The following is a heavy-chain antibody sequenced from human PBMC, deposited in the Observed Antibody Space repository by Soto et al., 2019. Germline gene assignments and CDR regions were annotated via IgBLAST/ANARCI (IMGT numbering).Heavy chain of an antibody. D-gene: IGHD3-22*01. J-gene: IGHJ6*02. Sequence: EVQLVESGGGLVQPGGSLKLSCAASGFTFSGSAMHWVRQASGKGLEWVGRIRSKANSYATAYAASVKGRFTISRDDSKNTAYLQMHSLKTEDTAVYYCTRRGGYSYNSSGTPRYGMDVWGQGTTVTVSS. CDR2: IRSKANSYAT. V-gene: IGHV3-73*02. CDR3: TRRGGYSYNSSGTPRYGMDV. CDR1: GFTFSGSA.